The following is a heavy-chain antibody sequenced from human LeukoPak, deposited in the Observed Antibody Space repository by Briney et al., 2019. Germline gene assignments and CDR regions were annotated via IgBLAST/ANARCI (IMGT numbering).Heavy chain of an antibody. CDR1: GVPFRSYR. Sequence: GALKLSFGASGVPFRSYRMNLVPQAPGEGPEVGSSISSRSRYIYYAESVKGRFTISRDNAKNSLYLQMNSLRAEDTAIYYCTRVGYIDEGIDYWGQGTLVTVSS. CDR2: ISSRSRYI. D-gene: IGHD5-24*01. J-gene: IGHJ4*02. CDR3: TRVGYIDEGIDY. V-gene: IGHV3-21*01.